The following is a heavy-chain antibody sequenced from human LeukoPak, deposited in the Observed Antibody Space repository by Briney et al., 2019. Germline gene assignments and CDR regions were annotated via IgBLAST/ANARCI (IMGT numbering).Heavy chain of an antibody. J-gene: IGHJ4*02. CDR3: ARTTAWARTKFDY. V-gene: IGHV1-18*01. CDR1: GYTFTNYD. CDR2: ISTHNGNT. Sequence: ASVKVSCKASGYTFTNYDINWVRQAPGQGLEWMGWISTHNGNTNYAQKLQGRVTMTTDTSTTTAYMELRSLRSDDTAVYYCARTTAWARTKFDYWGQGTLVTVSS. D-gene: IGHD1-14*01.